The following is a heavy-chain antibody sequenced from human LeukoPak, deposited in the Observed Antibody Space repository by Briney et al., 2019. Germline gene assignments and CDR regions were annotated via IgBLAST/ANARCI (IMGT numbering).Heavy chain of an antibody. V-gene: IGHV3-7*01. Sequence: GGSLRLSCAASGFTFSSYWMSWVRQAPGKGLEGVANIKQDGSEKYYVDSVKGRFTISRDNAKNSLYLQMNSLRAEDTAAYYCASTYGDRYYFDYWGQGTLVTVSS. CDR3: ASTYGDRYYFDY. J-gene: IGHJ4*02. CDR1: GFTFSSYW. D-gene: IGHD4-17*01. CDR2: IKQDGSEK.